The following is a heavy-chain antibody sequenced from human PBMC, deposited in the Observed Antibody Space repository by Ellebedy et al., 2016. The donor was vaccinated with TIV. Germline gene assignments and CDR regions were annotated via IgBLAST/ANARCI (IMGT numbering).Heavy chain of an antibody. J-gene: IGHJ4*02. CDR1: GGSFTDDY. CDR2: INRDGVV. V-gene: IGHV4-34*01. CDR3: VTSPQDPLKPPL. Sequence: MPSETLSLTCVGLGGSFTDDYWNWVRQSPGKGLEWIGEINRDGVVNYNPSVASRVTISADTSKNEVSLRLSSVTAADTAVYYWVTSPQDPLKPPLWGQGTLVTVSS. D-gene: IGHD1-14*01.